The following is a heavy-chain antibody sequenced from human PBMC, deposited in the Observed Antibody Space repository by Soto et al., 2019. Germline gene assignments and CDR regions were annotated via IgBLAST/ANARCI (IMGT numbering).Heavy chain of an antibody. CDR1: GDSIGGVGY. Sequence: SETLSLTCTVSGDSIGGVGYWSWIRQFPGRGPEWIGCISSSGSTYYNPALNNRISLSLDTSQNQFSLKLLSVTAADTAIYYCARSGVTGIVIPSHWFDPWGQGILVTVSS. V-gene: IGHV4-31*03. J-gene: IGHJ5*02. CDR2: ISSSGST. D-gene: IGHD2-21*02. CDR3: ARSGVTGIVIPSHWFDP.